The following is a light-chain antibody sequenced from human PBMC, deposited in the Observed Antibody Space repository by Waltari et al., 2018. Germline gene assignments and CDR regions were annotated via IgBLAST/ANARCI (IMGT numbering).Light chain of an antibody. V-gene: IGLV2-14*03. Sequence: QSALTQPASVSGSPGQSLTISCTGTSRDVAGYNYVSWYQQHPGKAPKLMIYDVSNRPSGVSNRFSGSKSGNTASLTISGLQAEDEADYYCSSYTSSSTLWVFGGGTKLTVL. CDR1: SRDVAGYNY. CDR2: DVS. CDR3: SSYTSSSTLWV. J-gene: IGLJ3*02.